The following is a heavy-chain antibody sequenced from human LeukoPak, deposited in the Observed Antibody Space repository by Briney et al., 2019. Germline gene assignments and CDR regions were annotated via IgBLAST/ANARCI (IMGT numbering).Heavy chain of an antibody. V-gene: IGHV3-23*01. CDR3: AKDPTPNYGMDV. Sequence: PGGSLRLSCAASGFTFSSYAMSWVRQAPGKGLEWVSAISGSGGSTYYADSVKGRSTISRDNSKNTLYLQMNSLRAEDAAVYYCAKDPTPNYGMDVWGQGTTVTVSS. J-gene: IGHJ6*02. CDR2: ISGSGGST. CDR1: GFTFSSYA.